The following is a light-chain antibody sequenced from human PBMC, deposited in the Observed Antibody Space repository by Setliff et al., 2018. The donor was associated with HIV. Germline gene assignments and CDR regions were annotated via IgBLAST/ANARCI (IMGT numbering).Light chain of an antibody. J-gene: IGLJ1*01. CDR1: SSDVGRYNL. CDR2: QAT. Sequence: QSALTQPASVSGSPGQSITISCTGTSSDVGRYNLVSWYQQHPGKAPKLMVYQATKRPSGVSNRFSGSKSGNTASLTISGLQAEDEADYYCCSNTGSNTYVFGTGTKVTVL. V-gene: IGLV2-23*01. CDR3: CSNTGSNTYV.